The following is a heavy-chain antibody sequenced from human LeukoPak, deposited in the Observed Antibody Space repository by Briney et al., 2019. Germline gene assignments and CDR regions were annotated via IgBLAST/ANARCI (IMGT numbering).Heavy chain of an antibody. J-gene: IGHJ4*02. D-gene: IGHD3-22*01. CDR1: GNTFTSHG. Sequence: ASVKVSCKASGNTFTSHGISWVRQAPGQGLEWMGWINPNSGGTNYAQKFQGRVTMTRDTSISTAYMELSRLRSDDTAVYYCARVYYDSSGSIPGDYWGQGTLVTVSS. CDR2: INPNSGGT. V-gene: IGHV1-2*02. CDR3: ARVYYDSSGSIPGDY.